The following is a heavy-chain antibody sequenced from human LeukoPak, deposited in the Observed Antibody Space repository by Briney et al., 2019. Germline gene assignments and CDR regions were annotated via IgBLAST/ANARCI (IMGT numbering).Heavy chain of an antibody. CDR3: ATTDGYSSGWTPHYYYYMDV. Sequence: GGSLRLSCAASGFTFSSYWMSRVRQAPGKGLEWVANIKQDGSEKYYVDSVKGRFTISRDNAKNSLYLQMNSLRAEDTAVYYCATTDGYSSGWTPHYYYYMDVWGKGTTVTVSS. V-gene: IGHV3-7*01. J-gene: IGHJ6*03. CDR2: IKQDGSEK. D-gene: IGHD6-19*01. CDR1: GFTFSSYW.